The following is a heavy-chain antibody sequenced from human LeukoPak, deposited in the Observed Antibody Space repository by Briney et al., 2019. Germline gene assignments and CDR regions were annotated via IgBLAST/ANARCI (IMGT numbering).Heavy chain of an antibody. V-gene: IGHV3-11*01. CDR1: GLTFSDHY. J-gene: IGHJ4*01. D-gene: IGHD7-27*01. CDR3: GRGHWGLDY. Sequence: GGSLRLSCAASGLTFSDHYMTWIRQAPGKGPEWVSYITSSGDSVSCADSVKGRFTISRDNAKNSLYLQMNSLRAEDTAVYYCGRGHWGLDYWGQGTLVTVSS. CDR2: ITSSGDSV.